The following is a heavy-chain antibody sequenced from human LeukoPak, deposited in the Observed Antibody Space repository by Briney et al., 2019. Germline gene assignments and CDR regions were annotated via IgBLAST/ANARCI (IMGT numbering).Heavy chain of an antibody. Sequence: ASVKVSCKASGYTFTSYGISWVRQAPGQGLEWMGWISAYNGNTNYAQKLQGRVTMTTDTSTSTAYMELRSLRSDDTAMYYCAREGPGGTIFGVVIPPPPDYWGQGTLVTVSS. D-gene: IGHD3-3*01. CDR3: AREGPGGTIFGVVIPPPPDY. CDR1: GYTFTSYG. V-gene: IGHV1-18*01. CDR2: ISAYNGNT. J-gene: IGHJ4*02.